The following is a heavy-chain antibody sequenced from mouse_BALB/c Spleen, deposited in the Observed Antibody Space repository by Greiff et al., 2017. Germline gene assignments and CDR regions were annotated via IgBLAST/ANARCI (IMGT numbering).Heavy chain of an antibody. CDR1: GYTFTSYW. J-gene: IGHJ4*01. V-gene: IGHV1-7*01. CDR3: ARGYYGSSYEGNAMDY. D-gene: IGHD1-1*01. CDR2: INPSTGYT. Sequence: QVHVKQSGAELAKPGASVKMSCKASGYTFTSYWMHWVKQRPGQGLEWIGYINPSTGYTEYNQKFKDKATLTADKSSSTAYMQLSSLTSEDSAVYYCARGYYGSSYEGNAMDYWGQGTSVTVSS.